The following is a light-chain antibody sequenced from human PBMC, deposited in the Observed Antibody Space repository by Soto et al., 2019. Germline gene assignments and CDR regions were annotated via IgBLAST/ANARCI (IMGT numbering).Light chain of an antibody. V-gene: IGKV3-20*01. CDR2: GAS. J-gene: IGKJ4*01. CDR1: QTILSSY. Sequence: EIALTQSPGTLSWSPGERAPLSCRASQTILSSYLAWYQHKPGQSPSLLIYGASSRATGITDRFSGDGSGTVFTLKISGLEPEDFAVYFCQQHNNWSRTFGGGTKVDIK. CDR3: QQHNNWSRT.